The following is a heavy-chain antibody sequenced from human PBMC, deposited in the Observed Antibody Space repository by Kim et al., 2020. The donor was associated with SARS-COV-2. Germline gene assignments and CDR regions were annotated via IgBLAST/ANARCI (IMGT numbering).Heavy chain of an antibody. V-gene: IGHV4-59*08. D-gene: IGHD6-19*01. CDR1: GGSISSYY. CDR3: ASYSSGSHWYFDL. J-gene: IGHJ2*01. Sequence: SETLSLTCTVSGGSISSYYWSWIRQPPGKGLEWIGYIYYSGSTNYNPSLKSRVTISVDTSKNQFSLKLSSVTAADTAVYYCASYSSGSHWYFDLWGRGTLVTVSS. CDR2: IYYSGST.